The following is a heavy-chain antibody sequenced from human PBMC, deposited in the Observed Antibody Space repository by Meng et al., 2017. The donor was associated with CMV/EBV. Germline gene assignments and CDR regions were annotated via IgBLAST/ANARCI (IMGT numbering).Heavy chain of an antibody. CDR1: GGSISSGDYY. CDR3: ARAQYSSSCDY. V-gene: IGHV4-30-4*08. D-gene: IGHD6-13*01. Sequence: QVPLQDSGTGLVKPSQTLSRPCTVAGGSISSGDYYWSWIRQPPGKGLEWIGYIYYSGSTYYNPSLKSRVTISVDTSKNQFSLKLSSVTAADTAVYYCARAQYSSSCDYWGQGTLVTVSS. CDR2: IYYSGST. J-gene: IGHJ4*02.